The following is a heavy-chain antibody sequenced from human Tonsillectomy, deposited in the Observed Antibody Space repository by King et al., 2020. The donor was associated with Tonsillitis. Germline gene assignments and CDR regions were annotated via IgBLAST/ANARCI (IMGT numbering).Heavy chain of an antibody. CDR2: IYYSGST. CDR1: GGSISSSSYY. Sequence: VQLQESGPGLVKPSETLSLTCTVSGGSISSSSYYWGWIRQPPGKGLEWIGSIYYSGSTYYNPSLKSRVTISLDTSKNQFSLKLSSVTAADTAVYYCARRGSRDWFDPWAREPWSPSPQ. V-gene: IGHV4-39*07. J-gene: IGHJ5*02. D-gene: IGHD3-10*01. CDR3: ARRGSRDWFDP.